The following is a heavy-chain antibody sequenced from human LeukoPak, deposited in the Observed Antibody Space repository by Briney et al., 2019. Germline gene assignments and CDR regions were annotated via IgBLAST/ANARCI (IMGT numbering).Heavy chain of an antibody. CDR1: GFTFDYYA. Sequence: PGRSLRPSCAASGFTFDYYAMHWVRQVPGKGLEWVSGISWNSVSIGYADSVKGRFTISRDNVKNSLYLQMSSLRAEDMAFYYCARGRSYHYMDVWGKRTGVTVSS. D-gene: IGHD2-15*01. J-gene: IGHJ6*03. CDR3: ARGRSYHYMDV. CDR2: ISWNSVSI. V-gene: IGHV3-9*03.